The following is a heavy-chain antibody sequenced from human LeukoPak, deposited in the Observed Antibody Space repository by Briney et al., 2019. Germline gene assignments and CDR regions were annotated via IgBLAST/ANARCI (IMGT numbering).Heavy chain of an antibody. CDR3: GGQLLWEYGMDV. V-gene: IGHV3-74*01. CDR2: INSDGSST. D-gene: IGHD2-2*01. J-gene: IGHJ6*02. CDR1: GFTFSSYW. Sequence: PRGALRVSCAAPGFTFSSYWMHWVRQAPGKRLVWVSRINSDGSSTSYADSVKGRFTISRDNAKNTLYLQMNSLRAEDTAVYYCGGQLLWEYGMDVWGQGTTVTVSS.